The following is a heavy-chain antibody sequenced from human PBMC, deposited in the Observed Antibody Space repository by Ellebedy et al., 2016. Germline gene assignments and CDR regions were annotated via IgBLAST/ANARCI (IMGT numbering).Heavy chain of an antibody. CDR2: INPSDGGT. J-gene: IGHJ6*02. CDR3: ARDRYSSSGRKRGSMDV. D-gene: IGHD6-13*01. V-gene: IGHV1-46*04. Sequence: ASVKVSCKASGYTFTNNYIHWVRQAPGQGPEWMGIINPSDGGTVYAQKLLGRVTMTSETSTSTVYMELSSLRSEDTAVYYCARDRYSSSGRKRGSMDVWGQGTTVTVSS. CDR1: GYTFTNNY.